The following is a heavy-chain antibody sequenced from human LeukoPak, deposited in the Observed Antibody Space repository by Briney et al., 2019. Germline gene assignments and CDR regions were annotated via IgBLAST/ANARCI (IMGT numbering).Heavy chain of an antibody. CDR3: ARDQYYDSSGYSNWFDP. J-gene: IGHJ5*02. Sequence: SVKVSCKASGGTFSSHAISWVRQAPGQGLEWMGRIIPIFGTANYAQKFQGRVTITTDESTSTAYMELSSLRSEDTAVYYCARDQYYDSSGYSNWFDPWGQGTLVTVSS. D-gene: IGHD3-22*01. CDR1: GGTFSSHA. V-gene: IGHV1-69*05. CDR2: IIPIFGTA.